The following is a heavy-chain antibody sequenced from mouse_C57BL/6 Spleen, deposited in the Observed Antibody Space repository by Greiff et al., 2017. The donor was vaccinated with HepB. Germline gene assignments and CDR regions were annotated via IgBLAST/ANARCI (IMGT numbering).Heavy chain of an antibody. J-gene: IGHJ4*01. CDR1: GYSFTDYN. CDR2: INPNYGTT. V-gene: IGHV1-39*01. D-gene: IGHD2-4*01. Sequence: VHVKQSGPELVKPGASVKISCKASGYSFTDYNINWVKQSNGKSLEWIGVINPNYGTTSYNQKFKGKATLTVDQSSSTAYMQLNSLTSEDSAVYYCANNYDYDYYAMDYWGQGTSVTVSS. CDR3: ANNYDYDYYAMDY.